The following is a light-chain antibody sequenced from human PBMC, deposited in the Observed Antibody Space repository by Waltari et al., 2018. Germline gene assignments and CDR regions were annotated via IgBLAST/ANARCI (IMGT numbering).Light chain of an antibody. V-gene: IGLV2-14*01. CDR1: NSDVGGYNY. CDR2: DVT. CDR3: SSYTSSGTLRI. Sequence: QSVLTQPASVSGSPGQSITISCTGTNSDVGGYNYVSWYQQYPGKAPRLMIYDVTKRPSGVSNRFSGSKSGNTASLTISGLQAEDEADYYGSSYTSSGTLRIFGGGTKVTAL. J-gene: IGLJ2*01.